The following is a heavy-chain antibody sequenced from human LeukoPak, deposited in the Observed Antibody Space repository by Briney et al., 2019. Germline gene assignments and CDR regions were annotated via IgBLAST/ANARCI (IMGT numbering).Heavy chain of an antibody. CDR3: AKDQRGYGRIVDY. D-gene: IGHD3-10*01. CDR2: IRYSGGTT. V-gene: IGHV3-23*01. Sequence: PGGSLRLSCATSGFTFSNYAMSWVRQAPGKGLEWLSAIRYSGGTTYYADSVEGRFTISRDNSKNTLYLQMNSLRAEDTAVYYCAKDQRGYGRIVDYWGQGTLVTISS. CDR1: GFTFSNYA. J-gene: IGHJ4*02.